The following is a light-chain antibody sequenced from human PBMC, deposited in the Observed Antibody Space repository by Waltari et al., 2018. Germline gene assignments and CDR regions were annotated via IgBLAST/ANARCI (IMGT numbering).Light chain of an antibody. CDR3: QVWDSSRDPVV. V-gene: IGLV3-21*04. CDR1: NIGSKS. CDR2: YDS. J-gene: IGLJ3*02. Sequence: SFVLTQPPSVSVAPGKTAKITCVGNNIGSKSVHWYQQKPAQAPVVVIYYDSDRPSGIPGRFSGSKSGDTATLTISRVEAGDEADYYCQVWDSSRDPVVFGGGTKLTVL.